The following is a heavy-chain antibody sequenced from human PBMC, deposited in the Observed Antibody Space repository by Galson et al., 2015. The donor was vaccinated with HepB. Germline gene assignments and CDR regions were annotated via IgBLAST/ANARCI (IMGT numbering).Heavy chain of an antibody. V-gene: IGHV4-59*01. Sequence: ETLSLTCAVPGGSITNYYWTWIRQSPGKGLEWIANIFHTGCTTYNPSLMIRVVLSVDTSKNQVSLRLSSVTAADTALYYCASSGVPGLLSPAYFDFWGPGTLVIVSS. D-gene: IGHD3-10*01. CDR1: GGSITNYY. CDR2: IFHTGCT. CDR3: ASSGVPGLLSPAYFDF. J-gene: IGHJ4*02.